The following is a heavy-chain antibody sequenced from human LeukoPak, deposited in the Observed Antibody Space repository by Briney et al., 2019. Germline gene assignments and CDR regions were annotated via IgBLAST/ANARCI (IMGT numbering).Heavy chain of an antibody. V-gene: IGHV3-74*01. CDR2: INSDGSRT. Sequence: PGGSLRLSCAASGFTFNNYWMHWVRQAPGKGLVWVSHINSDGSRTTYADSVKGRFTISRDNDENTLYLQMNSLRVEDTAVYYCTRDRSVPGRYYYYYAMDVWGQGTTVTVSS. D-gene: IGHD2-2*01. J-gene: IGHJ6*02. CDR3: TRDRSVPGRYYYYYAMDV. CDR1: GFTFNNYW.